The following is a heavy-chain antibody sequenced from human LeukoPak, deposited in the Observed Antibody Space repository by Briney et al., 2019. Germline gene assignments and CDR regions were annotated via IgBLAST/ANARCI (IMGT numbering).Heavy chain of an antibody. Sequence: VASVKVSCKASGGTFSSYAISWVRQAPGQGLEWMGGIIPIFGTANYAQKFQGRVTITTDESTSTAYMELGSLRSEDTAVYYCARGPEEFHYYYMDVWGKGTTVTVSS. CDR1: GGTFSSYA. CDR2: IIPIFGTA. CDR3: ARGPEEFHYYYMDV. J-gene: IGHJ6*03. D-gene: IGHD3-10*01. V-gene: IGHV1-69*05.